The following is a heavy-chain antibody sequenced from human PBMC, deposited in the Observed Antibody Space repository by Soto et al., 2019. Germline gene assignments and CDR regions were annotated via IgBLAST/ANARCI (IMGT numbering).Heavy chain of an antibody. CDR2: IYYSGST. CDR3: AGFSEVAATEINWFDP. V-gene: IGHV4-30-4*01. Sequence: PSETLSLTCTVSGASINSGDYYWRWIRQPPGKGLEWIGYIYYSGSTYYNPSLKSRVTISVDTSKNQFSLKLSSVTAADTAVYYCAGFSEVAATEINWFDPWGQGTLVTVSS. J-gene: IGHJ5*02. D-gene: IGHD2-15*01. CDR1: GASINSGDYY.